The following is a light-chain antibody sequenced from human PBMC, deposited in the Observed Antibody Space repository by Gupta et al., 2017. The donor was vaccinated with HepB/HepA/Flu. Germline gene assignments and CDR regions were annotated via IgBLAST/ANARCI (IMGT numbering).Light chain of an antibody. J-gene: IGKJ4*01. V-gene: IGKV4-1*01. Sequence: DLVMTQSPDSLAVSLGERVTINCKSSQSRFDNSNKKNYLAWYQQKPRQPPKLLIYWASTRESGVPDRFSGSGSGTDFTLTISSLQAEDVAVYYCQQEDSPPVTFGGRTMVEI. CDR1: QSRFDNSNKKNY. CDR3: QQEDSPPVT. CDR2: WAS.